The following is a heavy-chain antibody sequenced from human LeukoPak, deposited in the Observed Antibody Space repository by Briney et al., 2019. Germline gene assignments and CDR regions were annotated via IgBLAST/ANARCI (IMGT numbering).Heavy chain of an antibody. V-gene: IGHV1-24*01. CDR1: GYTLTELS. J-gene: IGHJ4*02. CDR3: ATVTRRGIAARGTEYFDY. Sequence: ASVKVSCKVSGYTLTELSMHWVRQAPGKGLEWMGGYDPEDGETIYAQKFQGRVTMTGDTSTDTAYMELSSLRSEDTAVYYCATVTRRGIAARGTEYFDYWGQGTLVTVSS. CDR2: YDPEDGET. D-gene: IGHD6-13*01.